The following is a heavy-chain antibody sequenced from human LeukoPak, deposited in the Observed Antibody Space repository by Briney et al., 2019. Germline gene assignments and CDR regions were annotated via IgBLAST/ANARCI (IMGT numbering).Heavy chain of an antibody. CDR2: MDPTGSQK. CDR1: QFTFNGSW. CDR3: AIWTSGNY. D-gene: IGHD1-1*01. Sequence: PGGPLILSCADSQFTFNGSWMNWVRQAPGKGLEWVANMDPTGSQKRYVDSVRGRFTISKDNPGASLYLDMHSLRAEDTAIYYCAIWTSGNYWGQGTLVTVSS. J-gene: IGHJ4*02. V-gene: IGHV3-7*01.